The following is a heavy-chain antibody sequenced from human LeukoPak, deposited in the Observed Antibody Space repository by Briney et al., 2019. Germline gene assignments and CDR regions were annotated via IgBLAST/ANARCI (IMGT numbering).Heavy chain of an antibody. CDR1: GGSFSGYY. Sequence: SETLSLTCAVYGGSFSGYYWSWIRQPPGKGLEWIGEINHSGSTNYNPSLKSRVTISVDTSRNEFSLKLSSVTAADTAVYYCAETNPQDWFDPWGQGTLVTVSS. J-gene: IGHJ5*02. CDR3: AETNPQDWFDP. D-gene: IGHD1-14*01. V-gene: IGHV4-34*01. CDR2: INHSGST.